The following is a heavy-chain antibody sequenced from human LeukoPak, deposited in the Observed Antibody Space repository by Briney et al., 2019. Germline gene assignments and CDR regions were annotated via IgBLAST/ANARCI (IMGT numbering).Heavy chain of an antibody. J-gene: IGHJ4*02. CDR2: ISSVGDAM. CDR1: GFTFSDYY. D-gene: IGHD2-21*02. CDR3: ARVPLTAGYYFDY. V-gene: IGHV3-11*04. Sequence: GGSLRLSCAASGFTFSDYYMSWVRQAPGKGLEWVSYISSVGDAMVYADSVKGRFTISRDNAKNSLYLQMNSLRAEDTAVYYCARVPLTAGYYFDYWGQGTLVTVSS.